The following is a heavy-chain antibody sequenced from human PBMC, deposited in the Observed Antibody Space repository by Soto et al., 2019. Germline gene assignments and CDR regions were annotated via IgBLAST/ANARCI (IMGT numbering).Heavy chain of an antibody. CDR2: IRSKAYGGTT. J-gene: IGHJ4*02. CDR1: GFTFGDYA. D-gene: IGHD4-17*01. CDR3: TRDMHTVTTKRGSYYFDY. Sequence: GGSLRLSCTASGFTFGDYAMSWFRQAPGKGLEWVGFIRSKAYGGTTEYAASVKGRFTISRDDSKSIAYLQMNSLKTEDTAVYYCTRDMHTVTTKRGSYYFDYWGQGTLVTVSS. V-gene: IGHV3-49*03.